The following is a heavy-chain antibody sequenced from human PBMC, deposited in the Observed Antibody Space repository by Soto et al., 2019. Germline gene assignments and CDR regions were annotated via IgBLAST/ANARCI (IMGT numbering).Heavy chain of an antibody. CDR1: GYTFTGYY. Sequence: ASVKVSCKASGYTFTGYYIHWVRQAPGQGLEWMGWINPSTGATNYAQKFQGWVTLTRDTSINTAYLELRRLTSDNTAVYFCARQIRQGSGSTSRTNSFDPSGQGTLVTVSS. V-gene: IGHV1-2*04. D-gene: IGHD3-10*01. CDR2: INPSTGAT. J-gene: IGHJ5*02. CDR3: ARQIRQGSGSTSRTNSFDP.